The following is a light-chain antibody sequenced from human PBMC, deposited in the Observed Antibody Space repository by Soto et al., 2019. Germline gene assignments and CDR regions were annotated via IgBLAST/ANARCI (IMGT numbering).Light chain of an antibody. J-gene: IGKJ1*01. V-gene: IGKV1-39*01. CDR3: QQYNSYSGT. CDR2: AAS. Sequence: DIQMTQSPSTLSASVGDRVTITCRASQSISSYLNWYQQIPGKAPKLLIYAASSLQSGVPSRFSGSGSGTDSTLTISSLQPDDFATYYCQQYNSYSGTFGQGTKVDIK. CDR1: QSISSY.